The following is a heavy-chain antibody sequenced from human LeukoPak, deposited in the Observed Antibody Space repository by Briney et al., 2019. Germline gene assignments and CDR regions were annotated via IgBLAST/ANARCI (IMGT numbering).Heavy chain of an antibody. V-gene: IGHV4-59*08. CDR2: IYYSGNA. Sequence: SETLSLTCIVSGGSISSHYWSWIRQPPGKGLGWIGYIYYSGNANYNPSLKSRVTISVDTSKNQFSLRLSSVTAADTAVYYCARHRGDSFYYDTFDPWGQGILVTVSS. CDR1: GGSISSHY. CDR3: ARHRGDSFYYDTFDP. D-gene: IGHD3-22*01. J-gene: IGHJ5*02.